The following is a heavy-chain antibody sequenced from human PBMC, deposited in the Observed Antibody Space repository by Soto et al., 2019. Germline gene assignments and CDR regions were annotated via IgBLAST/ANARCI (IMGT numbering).Heavy chain of an antibody. CDR1: GYTFTSYA. D-gene: IGHD2-8*02. CDR3: ASWSRTQYYYGMDV. V-gene: IGHV1-3*01. Sequence: VASVKVSCKASGYTFTSYAMHWVRQAPGQRLEWMGWINAGNGNTKYSQKFQGRVTITRDTSASTAYMELSSLRSEDTAVYYCASWSRTQYYYGMDVWGQGTTVTVSS. CDR2: INAGNGNT. J-gene: IGHJ6*02.